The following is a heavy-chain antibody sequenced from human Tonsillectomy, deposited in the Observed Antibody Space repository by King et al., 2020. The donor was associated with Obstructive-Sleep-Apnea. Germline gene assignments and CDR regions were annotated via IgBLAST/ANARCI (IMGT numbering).Heavy chain of an antibody. J-gene: IGHJ6*02. CDR2: IIPILGIA. CDR1: GGTFSSYA. D-gene: IGHD5-18*01. V-gene: IGHV1-69*10. Sequence: QLVQSGAEVKKPGSSVKVSCKASGGTFSSYAISWVRQAPGQGLEWMGGIIPILGIANYAPKFQGRVTITADKSTSTAYMELSSLRSEDTAVYYCARDSSGYSYGYYYYYGMDVWGQGTTVTVSS. CDR3: ARDSSGYSYGYYYYYGMDV.